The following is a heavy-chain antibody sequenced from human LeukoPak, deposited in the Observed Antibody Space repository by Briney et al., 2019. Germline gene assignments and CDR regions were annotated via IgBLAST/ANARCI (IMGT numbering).Heavy chain of an antibody. J-gene: IGHJ6*02. CDR3: AREPPWRGPPFGNYGMDV. Sequence: PGGSLRLSCAASGFTFSSYGMHWVRQAPGKGLEWVAVISYDGSNKYYADSVKGRFTISRDNSKNTLYLQMNSLRAEDTAVYYCAREPPWRGPPFGNYGMDVWGQGTTVTVSS. CDR2: ISYDGSNK. D-gene: IGHD3-16*01. CDR1: GFTFSSYG. V-gene: IGHV3-30*03.